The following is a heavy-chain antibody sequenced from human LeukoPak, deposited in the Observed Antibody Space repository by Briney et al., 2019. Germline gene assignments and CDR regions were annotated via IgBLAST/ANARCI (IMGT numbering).Heavy chain of an antibody. J-gene: IGHJ5*02. CDR1: GFTFSSYAMH. V-gene: IGHV4-39*01. CDR2: IYYSGST. CDR3: ARYGTMVRGVIITENWFDP. Sequence: GSLRLSCAASGFTFSSYAMHWVRQPPGKGLEWIGSIYYSGSTYYNPSLKSRVTISVDTSKNQFSLKLSSVTAADTAVYYCARYGTMVRGVIITENWFDPWGQGTLVTVSS. D-gene: IGHD3-10*01.